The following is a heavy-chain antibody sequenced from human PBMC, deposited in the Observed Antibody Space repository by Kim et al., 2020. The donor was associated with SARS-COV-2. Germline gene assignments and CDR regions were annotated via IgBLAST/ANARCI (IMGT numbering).Heavy chain of an antibody. V-gene: IGHV4-31*03. CDR2: TYYSGST. Sequence: SETLSLTCTVSGGSISSVGYYWSWIRQHPGKGLEWIGYTYYSGSTYYNPSLKSRVTISVDTSKNQFSLKLSSVTAADTAVYYCARARGGTMIVVVIGAFDIWGQGTMVTVSS. CDR3: ARARGGTMIVVVIGAFDI. D-gene: IGHD3-22*01. J-gene: IGHJ3*02. CDR1: GGSISSVGYY.